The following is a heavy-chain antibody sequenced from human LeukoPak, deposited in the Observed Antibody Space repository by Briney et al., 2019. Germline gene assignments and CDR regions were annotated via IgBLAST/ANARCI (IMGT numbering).Heavy chain of an antibody. CDR3: ARDHHIVVVPAASSGGWFDP. Sequence: AAVKVSCKASGYTFTSYGISWVRQAPGQGLEWMGWISVNNGNTNYAQKLQGRVTMTTDTSTSTAYMELRSLRSDDTAVYYCARDHHIVVVPAASSGGWFDPWGQGTLVTVSS. D-gene: IGHD2-2*01. CDR1: GYTFTSYG. J-gene: IGHJ5*02. CDR2: ISVNNGNT. V-gene: IGHV1-18*01.